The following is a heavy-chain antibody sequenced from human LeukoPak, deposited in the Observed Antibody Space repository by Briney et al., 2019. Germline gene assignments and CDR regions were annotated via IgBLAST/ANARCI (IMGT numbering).Heavy chain of an antibody. CDR2: IKSKTDGEIT. CDR1: GSTFSNAW. Sequence: GGSLRLSCAASGSTFSNAWMTWVRQAPGKGLEWVGRIKSKTDGEITDYAAPVKGRFTISRDDSKNTLYLQMNSLKTEDTAVYYCLGDDSSGYSIDYWGQGALVTVSP. J-gene: IGHJ4*02. V-gene: IGHV3-15*01. D-gene: IGHD3-22*01. CDR3: LGDDSSGYSIDY.